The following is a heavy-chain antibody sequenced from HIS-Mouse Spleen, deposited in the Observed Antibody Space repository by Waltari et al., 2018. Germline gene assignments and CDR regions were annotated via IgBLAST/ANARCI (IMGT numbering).Heavy chain of an antibody. CDR3: ASLFLAAAGTDYFDY. CDR2: IYHSGST. Sequence: QVQLQESGPGLVKPSETLSLTCTVSGYSISSGYYWGWIRQPPGKGLEWIGSIYHSGSTYYNPALKSRLTISVETAKNQFSLKLSSVTAADTAVYYCASLFLAAAGTDYFDYWGQGTLVTVSS. V-gene: IGHV4-38-2*02. CDR1: GYSISSGYY. J-gene: IGHJ4*02. D-gene: IGHD6-13*01.